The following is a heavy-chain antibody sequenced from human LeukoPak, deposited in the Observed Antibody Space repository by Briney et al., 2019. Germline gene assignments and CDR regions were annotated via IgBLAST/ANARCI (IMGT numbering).Heavy chain of an antibody. CDR3: ARSSVAAYYYYYMDV. CDR1: GGSISSHY. CDR2: IYYSGST. V-gene: IGHV4-59*11. D-gene: IGHD6-13*01. Sequence: SETLSLTCTVSGGSISSHYWSWIRQPPGKGLEWIGYIYYSGSTNYNPSLKSRVTISVDTSKSQFSLKLSSVTAADTAVYYCARSSVAAYYYYYMDVWGKGTTVTVSS. J-gene: IGHJ6*03.